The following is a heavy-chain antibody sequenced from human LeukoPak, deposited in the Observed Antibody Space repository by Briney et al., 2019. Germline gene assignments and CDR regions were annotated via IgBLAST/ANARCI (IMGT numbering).Heavy chain of an antibody. J-gene: IGHJ5*02. CDR1: GGSISNYY. Sequence: PSETLSLTCTVSGGSISNYYWSWIRQSAEKGLEWIGRIYSTGSTNYNPSLKSRVTMSVDTSKYQFSLKLNSVTAADTAVYYCAREIGITIFGFDPWGQGTLVTVSS. D-gene: IGHD3-3*01. V-gene: IGHV4-4*07. CDR2: IYSTGST. CDR3: AREIGITIFGFDP.